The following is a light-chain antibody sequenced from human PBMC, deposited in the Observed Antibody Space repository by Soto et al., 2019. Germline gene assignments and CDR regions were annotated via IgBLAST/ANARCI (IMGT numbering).Light chain of an antibody. V-gene: IGKV3-11*01. CDR3: QQRSNWPPKT. Sequence: DIVLTQSPATLSLSPGERATLSCRASQSVSRKLAWYQQKPGQAPRLLIYDASNRATGIPARFSGSGSGTDFTLTISSLEPEDFAVYYCQQRSNWPPKTFGQGTKVDIK. CDR2: DAS. J-gene: IGKJ1*01. CDR1: QSVSRK.